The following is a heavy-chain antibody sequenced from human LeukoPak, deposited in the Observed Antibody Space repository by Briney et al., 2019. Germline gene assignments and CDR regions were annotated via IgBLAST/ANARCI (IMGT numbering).Heavy chain of an antibody. CDR1: GGSISTYS. Sequence: SETLSLTCTVSGGSISTYSWNWIRQPPGKGLEWIGRIYSSGSTIYNPSLKSRVTISVDTSKNQFSLELRSVTAADTAVYYCARRRREISTITEDNWFDPWGHGTLVTVSS. CDR2: IYSSGST. J-gene: IGHJ5*02. CDR3: ARRRREISTITEDNWFDP. D-gene: IGHD5-24*01. V-gene: IGHV4-59*08.